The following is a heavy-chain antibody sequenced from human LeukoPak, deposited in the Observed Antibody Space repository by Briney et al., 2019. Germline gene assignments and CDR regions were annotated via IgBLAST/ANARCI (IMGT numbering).Heavy chain of an antibody. Sequence: GGSLRLSCAASGFTFSSYAMSWVRQAPGKGLEWVSAISGSGGSTYYADSVKGRFTISRDNSKNTLYLQMNSLRAEDTAVYYCAKDGYVSWAYQLSHFDYWGQGTLVTVSS. J-gene: IGHJ4*02. V-gene: IGHV3-23*01. CDR3: AKDGYVSWAYQLSHFDY. CDR2: ISGSGGST. CDR1: GFTFSSYA. D-gene: IGHD2-2*03.